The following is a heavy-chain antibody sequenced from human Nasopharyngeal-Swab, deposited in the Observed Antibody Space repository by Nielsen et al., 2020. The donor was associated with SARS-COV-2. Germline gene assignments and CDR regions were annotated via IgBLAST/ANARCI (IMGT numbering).Heavy chain of an antibody. D-gene: IGHD3-3*01. J-gene: IGHJ6*02. CDR2: ISSSSSYT. CDR3: ARERGLRFLEWLSLWDGMDV. CDR1: GFTFSDYY. Sequence: GESLKISCAASGFTFSDYYMSWIRQAPGKGLEWVSYISSSSSYTNYADSVKGRFTISSDNAKNSLYLQMNSLRAEDTAVYYCARERGLRFLEWLSLWDGMDVWGQGTTVTVSS. V-gene: IGHV3-11*05.